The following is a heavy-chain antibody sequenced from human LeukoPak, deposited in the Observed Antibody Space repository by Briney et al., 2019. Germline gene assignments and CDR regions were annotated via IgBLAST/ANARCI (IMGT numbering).Heavy chain of an antibody. V-gene: IGHV4-59*12. Sequence: SETLSLTCNVSGGSISGYHWSWIRQPPGKGLEWLGYIYYSGSSNYNPSLKSRVTISVDTSKNQFSLKLSSVTAADTAVHYCARDHVGYCSSTSCYYYYYGMDVWGQGTTVTVSS. J-gene: IGHJ6*02. CDR3: ARDHVGYCSSTSCYYYYYGMDV. D-gene: IGHD2-2*01. CDR2: IYYSGSS. CDR1: GGSISGYH.